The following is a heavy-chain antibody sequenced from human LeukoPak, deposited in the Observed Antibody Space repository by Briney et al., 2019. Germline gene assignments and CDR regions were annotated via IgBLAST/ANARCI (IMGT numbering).Heavy chain of an antibody. CDR3: AMATWVGGLDY. CDR2: ISSNGGST. CDR1: GFSFSSYA. Sequence: GGSLRLSCAASGFSFSSYAMDWVRQAPGKGLEFVSAISSNGGSTYYANSVKGRFTISRDNSKKTLYLQMNNLRAEDTAVYYCAMATWVGGLDYWGQGTLVTVSS. V-gene: IGHV3-64*01. J-gene: IGHJ4*02. D-gene: IGHD1-26*01.